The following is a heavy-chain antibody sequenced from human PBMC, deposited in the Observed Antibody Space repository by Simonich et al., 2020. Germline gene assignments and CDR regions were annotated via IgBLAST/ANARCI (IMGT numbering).Heavy chain of an antibody. CDR1: GGTFSSYA. V-gene: IGHV1-69*09. CDR2: INPVLSIA. J-gene: IGHJ6*03. CDR3: ARGGLADRRIVYYYYMDV. Sequence: QVQLVQSGAEVKKPGSSVKVSCKASGGTFSSYANSWVRQAPGQGLEWMGGINPVLSIANYAQKFQGRVTITADKSTSTAYMELSSLRSDDTAVYYCARGGLADRRIVYYYYMDVWGKGTTVTVSS. D-gene: IGHD2-15*01.